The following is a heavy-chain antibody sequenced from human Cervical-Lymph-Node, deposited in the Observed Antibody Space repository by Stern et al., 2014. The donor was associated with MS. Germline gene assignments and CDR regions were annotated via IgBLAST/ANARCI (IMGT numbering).Heavy chain of an antibody. CDR2: ISGSGGST. D-gene: IGHD1-26*01. V-gene: IGHV3-23*04. CDR1: GFTFSDYA. J-gene: IGHJ4*02. Sequence: VQLVESGGGLAQPGGSLRLSCAGSGFTFSDYAMSWVRQAPGKGLEGVSGISGSGGSTYYAASVQGRFNISRDKSMDTMYLQMSSLRVDDTAVYYCAKGSRIVGSTEFDSWGQGTLVTVSS. CDR3: AKGSRIVGSTEFDS.